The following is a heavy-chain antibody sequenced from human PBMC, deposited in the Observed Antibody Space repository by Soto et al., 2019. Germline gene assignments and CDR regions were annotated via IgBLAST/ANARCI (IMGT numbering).Heavy chain of an antibody. Sequence: QVQLVQSGAEVQKPGSSVKVSCKASGDIFSSYPFRCVRQAPGQGLEWMGGIVPLLGTADYAQKFQDRVTITADDSTSTVYMELSSLRSDDTAVYYCARDRGSQNWYFGVWGRGTLVYVSS. CDR1: GDIFSSYP. CDR2: IVPLLGTA. V-gene: IGHV1-69*01. D-gene: IGHD3-10*01. J-gene: IGHJ2*01. CDR3: ARDRGSQNWYFGV.